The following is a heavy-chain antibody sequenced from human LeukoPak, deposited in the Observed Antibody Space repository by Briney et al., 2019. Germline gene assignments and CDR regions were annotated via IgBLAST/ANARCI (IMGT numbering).Heavy chain of an antibody. CDR2: IYSGGST. V-gene: IGHV3-66*01. Sequence: GGSLRLSCAASGFTVSSNYMNWVRQAPGKGLEWVSVIYSGGSTIYADSVKGRFTISRDSSKNTLYLQMNSLRAEDTAVYSCATARRSTVVTLFDYWGQGTLVTVSS. CDR1: GFTVSSNY. J-gene: IGHJ4*02. CDR3: ATARRSTVVTLFDY. D-gene: IGHD4-23*01.